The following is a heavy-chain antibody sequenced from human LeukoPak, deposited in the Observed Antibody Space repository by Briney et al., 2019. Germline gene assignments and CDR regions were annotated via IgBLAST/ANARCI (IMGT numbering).Heavy chain of an antibody. D-gene: IGHD1-26*01. CDR1: AFSFSNYA. V-gene: IGHV3-33*01. CDR2: IWSDGGNK. CDR3: ARDLEYSGSYTFDY. J-gene: IGHJ4*02. Sequence: GGSLRLSCAASAFSFSNYAMHWVRQAPGKGLEWVAFIWSDGGNKYYADSVKGRFTISRDNAKNSLYLQMNSLRAEDTAVYYCARDLEYSGSYTFDYWGQGTLVTVSS.